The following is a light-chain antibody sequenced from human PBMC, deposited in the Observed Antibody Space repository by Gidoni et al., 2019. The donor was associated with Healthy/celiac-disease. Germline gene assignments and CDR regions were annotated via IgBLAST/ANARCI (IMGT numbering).Light chain of an antibody. CDR3: QQYKNWPPAGYT. Sequence: EIVLTQSPATLSVSPGERATLSCRASQRVSSNLAWYQQKPGQAPRLLIYGASTRATGIPARFSGSGSGTEFTLTISSLQSEDFAVYYCQQYKNWPPAGYTFGQGTKLEIK. V-gene: IGKV3-15*01. CDR1: QRVSSN. J-gene: IGKJ2*01. CDR2: GAS.